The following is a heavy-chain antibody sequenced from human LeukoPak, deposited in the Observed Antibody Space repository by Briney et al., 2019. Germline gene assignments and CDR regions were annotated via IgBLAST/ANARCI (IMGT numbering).Heavy chain of an antibody. CDR2: IFDSGST. Sequence: SETLSLTCTVSGGSISSSSYYWGWIRQHPGKGLEWIGYIFDSGSTYYNPSLKSRVTISIDTSKNQFYMRLTSVTAADTAVYYCARDSRVGGNRPVDPWGQGTLVTVSS. V-gene: IGHV4-31*03. D-gene: IGHD1-26*01. J-gene: IGHJ5*02. CDR3: ARDSRVGGNRPVDP. CDR1: GGSISSSSYY.